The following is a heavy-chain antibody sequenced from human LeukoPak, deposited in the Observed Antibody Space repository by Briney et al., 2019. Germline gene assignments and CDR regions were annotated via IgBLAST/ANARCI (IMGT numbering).Heavy chain of an antibody. CDR2: IRNDGSNK. Sequence: PGGSLRLSCAASGFTFSNYGMHWVRQAPGKGLEWIIFIRNDGSNKYYADSVRGRFTISRDNSKNTLYLQMNSLRAEDTAVYYCARDRDWNSGFDYWGQGTLVTVSS. V-gene: IGHV3-30*02. D-gene: IGHD1-7*01. CDR1: GFTFSNYG. CDR3: ARDRDWNSGFDY. J-gene: IGHJ4*02.